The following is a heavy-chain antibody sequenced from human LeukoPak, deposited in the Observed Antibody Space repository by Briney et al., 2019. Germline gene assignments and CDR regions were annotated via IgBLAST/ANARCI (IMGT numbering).Heavy chain of an antibody. CDR2: IRNKAFGGTP. Sequence: GGSLRLSCTASDFTFGDYAMTLFRQAPGKGLEWGGFIRNKAFGGTPEYAASVKGRFTISRDDYKSIDYLQMNSLKTEDTAVYYCTRAPYSNYVNLDYWGKGTLVTVSS. V-gene: IGHV3-49*03. D-gene: IGHD4-11*01. J-gene: IGHJ4*02. CDR3: TRAPYSNYVNLDY. CDR1: DFTFGDYA.